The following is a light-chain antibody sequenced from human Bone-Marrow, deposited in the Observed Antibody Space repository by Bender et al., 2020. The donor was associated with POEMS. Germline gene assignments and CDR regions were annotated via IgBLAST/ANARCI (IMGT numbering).Light chain of an antibody. CDR3: QPWDSRTVV. J-gene: IGLJ2*01. CDR1: SLRSYY. CDR2: QDT. Sequence: SSELTQDPAVSVALGQTVRITCQGDSLRSYYASWYQHKPGQSPVLVIYQDTKRPSGIPERFSGSNSGNTATLTISGTQAMDEADYYCQPWDSRTVVFGGGTKLTVL. V-gene: IGLV3-19*01.